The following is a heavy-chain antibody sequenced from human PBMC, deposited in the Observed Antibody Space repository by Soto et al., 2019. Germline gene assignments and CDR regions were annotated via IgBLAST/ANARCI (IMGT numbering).Heavy chain of an antibody. CDR2: IDPSDSYT. J-gene: IGHJ6*02. Sequence: PGESLNLSCNGSGYSFTSYWMSWVRQMPGKGLGWMGRIDPSDSYTNYSPSFQGHVTISADKSISTAYLQWSSLKASDTAMYYCARRLVTTDYGMDVWGQGTKVTVSS. V-gene: IGHV5-10-1*01. CDR3: ARRLVTTDYGMDV. CDR1: GYSFTSYW. D-gene: IGHD3-22*01.